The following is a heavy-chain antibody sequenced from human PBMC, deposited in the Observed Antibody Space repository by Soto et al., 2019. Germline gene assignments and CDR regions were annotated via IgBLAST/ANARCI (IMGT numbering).Heavy chain of an antibody. Sequence: PLETMSRTCAVYGVSFRGHSWTWIRHYPGKGLEWIGDINHSGRVNYSPSLKSRVAISLDTSKNQFSLTLSAVTAADTAMYYCSTRAYDTNGYYRFDPWGQGTLVTAPQ. D-gene: IGHD3-22*01. CDR1: GVSFRGHS. J-gene: IGHJ5*01. CDR2: INHSGRV. V-gene: IGHV4-34*01. CDR3: STRAYDTNGYYRFDP.